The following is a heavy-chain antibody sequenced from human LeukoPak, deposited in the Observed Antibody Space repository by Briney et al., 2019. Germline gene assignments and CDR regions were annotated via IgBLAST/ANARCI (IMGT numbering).Heavy chain of an antibody. CDR1: GLSFGNYW. Sequence: PGGSLRLSCVASGLSFGNYWMDWVRQAPGKGLEWVGNIKQDGSEKYYVDFVKGRFTISRDNAKNSLYLDMNSLRVEDTAIYYCTRDFDPWGQGTLVTVSS. CDR3: TRDFDP. V-gene: IGHV3-7*01. CDR2: IKQDGSEK. J-gene: IGHJ5*02.